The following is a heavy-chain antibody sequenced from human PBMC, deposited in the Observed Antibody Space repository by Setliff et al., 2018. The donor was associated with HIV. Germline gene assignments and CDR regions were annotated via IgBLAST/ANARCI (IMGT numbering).Heavy chain of an antibody. Sequence: SETLSLTCTVSGGSIGSSDYYWGWIRQPPGKGLEWIGSIFYTGRTTYNPSLRSRVTISLDTSKTQFSLSLTSVTAADTAMYYCARTVRREFRTNVGDHYYFYMDVWGKGTTVTVSS. J-gene: IGHJ6*03. CDR1: GGSIGSSDYY. D-gene: IGHD3-3*01. CDR3: ARTVRREFRTNVGDHYYFYMDV. CDR2: IFYTGRT. V-gene: IGHV4-39*07.